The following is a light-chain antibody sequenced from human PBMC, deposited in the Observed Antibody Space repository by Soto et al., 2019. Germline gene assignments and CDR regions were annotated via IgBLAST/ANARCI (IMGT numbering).Light chain of an antibody. J-gene: IGKJ4*01. CDR2: RVS. V-gene: IGKV3-15*01. Sequence: EIVLTQSPATLSVSPGERATLSCRASQSVSNNLAWYQQKPGQAPRLLIYRVSTRATGIPARFSGSESGTEFTLTISSLQSEDFAVYYCQQHNNWPLTFGGGTEVEIK. CDR1: QSVSNN. CDR3: QQHNNWPLT.